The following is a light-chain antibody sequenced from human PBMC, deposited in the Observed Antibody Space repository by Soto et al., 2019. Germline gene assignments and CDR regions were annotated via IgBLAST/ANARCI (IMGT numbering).Light chain of an antibody. CDR3: QQSYSTAWT. Sequence: DIQMTQSPSSLSASVGDRVTITCRASQSISNYLNWYQQKPGKAPKLLIYAASSLQSGVPSRFSGSGSGTGFTLTISILQLEDFATYYCQQSYSTAWTFGQGPKVQIK. J-gene: IGKJ1*01. CDR1: QSISNY. CDR2: AAS. V-gene: IGKV1-39*01.